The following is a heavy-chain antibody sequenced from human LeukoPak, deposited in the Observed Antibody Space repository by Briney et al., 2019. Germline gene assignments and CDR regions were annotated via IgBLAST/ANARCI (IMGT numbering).Heavy chain of an antibody. CDR3: ARDRTRSTSYYGMDV. Sequence: SETLSLTCTVSLDSTTSNFWSWVRQPPGKGLEWIGEIHRSGSPNYNPSLQSRVTISIDRSRNQIALQLSSVTAADTAVYYCARDRTRSTSYYGMDVWGQGTTVTVSS. J-gene: IGHJ6*02. V-gene: IGHV4-4*02. D-gene: IGHD3-10*01. CDR2: IHRSGSP. CDR1: LDSTTSNF.